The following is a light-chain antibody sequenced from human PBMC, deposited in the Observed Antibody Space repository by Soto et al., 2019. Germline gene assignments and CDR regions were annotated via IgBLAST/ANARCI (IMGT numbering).Light chain of an antibody. V-gene: IGKV3-15*01. CDR2: GAS. J-gene: IGKJ1*01. Sequence: IVVTQSPGTLSLSPGERATLSCRASQSVSSNLAWYQQKPGQAPRLLIYGASTRATGIPARFSGSGSGTEFTLTISSLQSEDFAVYYCQQYNNWWTFGQGTKVDIK. CDR3: QQYNNWWT. CDR1: QSVSSN.